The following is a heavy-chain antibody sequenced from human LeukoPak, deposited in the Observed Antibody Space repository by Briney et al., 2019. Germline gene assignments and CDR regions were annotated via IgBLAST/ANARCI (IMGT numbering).Heavy chain of an antibody. CDR2: IYYSGST. CDR3: ARDGHYGSGSLDY. J-gene: IGHJ4*02. D-gene: IGHD3-10*01. V-gene: IGHV4-59*01. Sequence: PSETLSLTCTVSGGSISSYYWSWIRQPPGKGLEWMGYIYYSGSTNYNPSLKSRVTISVDTSKNQFSLKLSSVTAADTAVYYCARDGHYGSGSLDYWGQGTLVTVSS. CDR1: GGSISSYY.